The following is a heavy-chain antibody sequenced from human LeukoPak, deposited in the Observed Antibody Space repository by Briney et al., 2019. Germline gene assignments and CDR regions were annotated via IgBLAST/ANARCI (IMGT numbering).Heavy chain of an antibody. CDR2: IGSDGTI. CDR1: GFILSTSE. V-gene: IGHV3-48*03. CDR3: TRDYGPSSWYFDY. D-gene: IGHD6-13*01. J-gene: IGHJ4*02. Sequence: GGSLRLSCVASGFILSTSEMNWVRQAPGKGLEWVSFIGSDGTIYYAASVKGRFTLTRDNAKNSLYLQMNSVRDEDTAIYYCTRDYGPSSWYFDYWGQGTLVTVSS.